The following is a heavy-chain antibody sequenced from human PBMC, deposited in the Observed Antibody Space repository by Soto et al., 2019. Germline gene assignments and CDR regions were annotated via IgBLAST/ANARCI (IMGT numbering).Heavy chain of an antibody. CDR1: GGTFSSYI. J-gene: IGHJ4*02. CDR3: PRIWEGVNGDLVY. V-gene: IGHV1-69*02. CDR2: IIPLLGIA. D-gene: IGHD4-17*01. Sequence: QVQLVQSGAEVKKPGSSVKVSCKASGGTFSSYIISWVRQAPGQGLEWMGRIIPLLGIANYAQKFQGRVTITADKSTSTAYTALRSLRPQGTAVYSWPRIWEGVNGDLVYWGQVTLVTVSS.